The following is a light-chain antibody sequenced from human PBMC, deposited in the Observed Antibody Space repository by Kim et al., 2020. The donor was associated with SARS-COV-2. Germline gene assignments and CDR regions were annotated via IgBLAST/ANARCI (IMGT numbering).Light chain of an antibody. CDR1: SSDVGRYNY. J-gene: IGLJ2*01. V-gene: IGLV2-8*01. CDR3: SSYTGSNVI. CDR2: EVN. Sequence: QSALTQPPSASGSPGQSVTTSCTGTSSDVGRYNYVSWYQHHPGKAPKLMIYEVNKRPSGVPDRFSGSKSGNTASLTVSGLQADDEADYYCSSYTGSNVIFGGGTQLTVL.